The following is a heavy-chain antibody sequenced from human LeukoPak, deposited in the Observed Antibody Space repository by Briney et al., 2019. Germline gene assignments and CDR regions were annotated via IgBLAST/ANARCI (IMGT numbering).Heavy chain of an antibody. CDR2: ISITSAYI. J-gene: IGHJ3*01. CDR1: GLTFSSHS. CDR3: AIGGYCTSTTCDAFDF. V-gene: IGHV3-21*01. Sequence: GGSLRLSCVVSGLTFSSHSMNWVRQAPGKGLEWVPSISITSAYIYYADSMKGRITISRDNAKNSLYLQMNTLRAEDTAIYYCAIGGYCTSTTCDAFDFWGRGTMVTVSS. D-gene: IGHD2-2*01.